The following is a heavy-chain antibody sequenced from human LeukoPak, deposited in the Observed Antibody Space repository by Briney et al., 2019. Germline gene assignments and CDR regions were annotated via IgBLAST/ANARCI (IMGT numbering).Heavy chain of an antibody. CDR3: ARGRTGENTYVGGYYYMDV. V-gene: IGHV4-34*01. D-gene: IGHD4-17*01. J-gene: IGHJ6*03. CDR1: GGSFSGYS. CDR2: ISDSGSA. Sequence: PSETLSLTCAVFGGSFSGYSWTWIRQPPGKGLEWIGKISDSGSANYNPSLKSRVTISVHASGNKFSLELSSATAADTTVYYCARGRTGENTYVGGYYYMDVWGKGTTVIVSS.